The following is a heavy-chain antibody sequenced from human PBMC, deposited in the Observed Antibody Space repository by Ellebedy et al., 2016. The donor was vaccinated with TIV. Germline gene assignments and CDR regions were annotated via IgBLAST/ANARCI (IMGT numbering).Heavy chain of an antibody. D-gene: IGHD4-17*01. V-gene: IGHV3-66*01. J-gene: IGHJ5*02. CDR1: GFTFSSYS. CDR2: LYKDGKS. CDR3: ARDPGGGGDYGDNWFDP. Sequence: GESLKISCAASGFTFSSYSMNWVRQAPGKGLEWVSVLYKDGKSNYTDSVNGRFTVSRDNSKNTLYLQMDSLRAEETAVYYCARDPGGGGDYGDNWFDPWGRGTVVTVSS.